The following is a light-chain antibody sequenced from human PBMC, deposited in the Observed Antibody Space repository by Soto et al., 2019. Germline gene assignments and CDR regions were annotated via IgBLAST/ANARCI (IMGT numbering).Light chain of an antibody. V-gene: IGKV3-20*01. Sequence: EIELTQSPGTLSLSPGERATISCRASQSVNSNYLAWYQKKPGQAPRLLIYAASSRAAGIPDRFSGGGSGTDFTLTISRLEPEDFAVYYWQQYSSGMFGQGTKVEIK. CDR1: QSVNSNY. J-gene: IGKJ1*01. CDR2: AAS. CDR3: QQYSSGM.